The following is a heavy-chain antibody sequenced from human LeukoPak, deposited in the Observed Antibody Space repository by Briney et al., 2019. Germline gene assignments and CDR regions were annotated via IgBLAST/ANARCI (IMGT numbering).Heavy chain of an antibody. CDR3: ARVRGATTIDAFDI. CDR2: ISSSSSYI. V-gene: IGHV3-21*01. J-gene: IGHJ3*02. Sequence: SGGSLRLSCAASGFTFSGSAMHWVRQASGKGLEWVSSISSSSSYIYYADSVKGRFTISRDNAKNSLYLQMNSLRAEDTAVYYCARVRGATTIDAFDIWGQGTMVTVSS. CDR1: GFTFSGSA. D-gene: IGHD1-26*01.